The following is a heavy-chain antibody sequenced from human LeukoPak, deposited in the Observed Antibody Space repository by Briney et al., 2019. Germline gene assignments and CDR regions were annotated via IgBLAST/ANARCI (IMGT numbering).Heavy chain of an antibody. V-gene: IGHV1-8*03. J-gene: IGHJ6*03. D-gene: IGHD4-11*01. CDR3: ARGPAYRTYGAPYYYYMDV. Sequence: ASVKVSCKASGYTFTNYDINWVRQATGQGLEWMGWMNPNSGNTGYAQKFQGRVTITRDTSINTAYMELSSLGSEESTVYYCARGPAYRTYGAPYYYYMDVGGKGTTVTVSS. CDR2: MNPNSGNT. CDR1: GYTFTNYD.